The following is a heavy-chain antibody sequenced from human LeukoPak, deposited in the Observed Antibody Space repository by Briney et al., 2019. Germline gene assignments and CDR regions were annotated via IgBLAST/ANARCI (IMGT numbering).Heavy chain of an antibody. D-gene: IGHD3-3*01. Sequence: ASVKVSCKGSGYTFTSYGISWVRQVPGQGLEWMGCISADNGDTNYAQKLQGRVTVSTDTSRSTAYMELRSLRSDDTAVYYCARVHIRAPTYDFWSGSRYGLDVWGQGTTVTVSS. V-gene: IGHV1-18*01. CDR2: ISADNGDT. CDR3: ARVHIRAPTYDFWSGSRYGLDV. CDR1: GYTFTSYG. J-gene: IGHJ6*02.